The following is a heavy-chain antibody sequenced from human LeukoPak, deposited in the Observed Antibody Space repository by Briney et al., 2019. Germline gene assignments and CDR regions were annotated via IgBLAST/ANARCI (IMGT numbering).Heavy chain of an antibody. V-gene: IGHV4-39*01. CDR1: GGSISSSSYY. CDR3: ARHDNYGSGSYRAYYYYYYYMDV. D-gene: IGHD3-10*01. CDR2: IYYSGST. J-gene: IGHJ6*03. Sequence: SATLSLTCTVSGGSISSSSYYWGWIRQPPGKGLEWIGSIYYSGSTYYNPSLKSRVTISVDTSKNQFSLKLSSVTAADTAVYYCARHDNYGSGSYRAYYYYYYYMDVWGKGTTVTVSS.